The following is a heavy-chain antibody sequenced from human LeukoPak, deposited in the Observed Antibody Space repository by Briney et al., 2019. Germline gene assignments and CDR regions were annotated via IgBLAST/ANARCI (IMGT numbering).Heavy chain of an antibody. CDR3: AKDRVVPAANYFDY. D-gene: IGHD2-2*01. CDR1: GFTFSSYG. V-gene: IGHV3-30*02. CDR2: IRYDGSNK. J-gene: IGHJ4*02. Sequence: PGGSLRLSCAASGFTFSSYGMHWVRPAPGKGLEWVAFIRYDGSNKYYADSVKGRFTISRDNSKNTLYLQMNSLRAEDTAVYYCAKDRVVPAANYFDYWGQGTLVTVSS.